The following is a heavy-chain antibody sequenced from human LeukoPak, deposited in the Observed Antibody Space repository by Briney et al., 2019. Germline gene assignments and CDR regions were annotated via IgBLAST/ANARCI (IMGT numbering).Heavy chain of an antibody. CDR1: GGSLTSRSFY. V-gene: IGHV4-39*01. J-gene: IGHJ4*02. CDR2: IYYSGTT. D-gene: IGHD2-8*02. Sequence: SETLSLTCIVSGGSLTSRSFYWGWIRPPQGKGLEWIGSIYYSGTTHYNPSLKSRATLSVDTSKNQFSLNLSSVTAPDTAVYYCARHAWVGRTGFDYWGRGTLVTVSS. CDR3: ARHAWVGRTGFDY.